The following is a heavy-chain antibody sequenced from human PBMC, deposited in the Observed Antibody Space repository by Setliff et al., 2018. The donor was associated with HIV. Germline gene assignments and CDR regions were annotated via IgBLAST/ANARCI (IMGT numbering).Heavy chain of an antibody. D-gene: IGHD3-10*01. CDR3: ARGWFGGYYFDY. J-gene: IGHJ4*02. CDR1: GGSINSYY. Sequence: PSETLSLTCTVSGGSINSYYWNWIRQPPGKGLEWIGYIYHSGSTFYNPSLKSRVTISVDTSKNQFSLKLSFVTAADTAVYYCARGWFGGYYFDYWGQGTLVTVSS. V-gene: IGHV4-59*12. CDR2: IYHSGST.